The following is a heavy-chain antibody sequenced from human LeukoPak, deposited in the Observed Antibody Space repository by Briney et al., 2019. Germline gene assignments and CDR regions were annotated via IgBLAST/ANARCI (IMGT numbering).Heavy chain of an antibody. Sequence: SETLSLTCTVSGGSISSYYWSWIRQPPGKGLEWLGYIYYSGSTNYNPSLKSRVTISVDTSKNQFSLKLSSVTAADTAVYYCARVEFVVLMVYAIRYNWFDPWGQGTLVTVSS. CDR2: IYYSGST. V-gene: IGHV4-59*12. D-gene: IGHD2-8*01. J-gene: IGHJ5*02. CDR1: GGSISSYY. CDR3: ARVEFVVLMVYAIRYNWFDP.